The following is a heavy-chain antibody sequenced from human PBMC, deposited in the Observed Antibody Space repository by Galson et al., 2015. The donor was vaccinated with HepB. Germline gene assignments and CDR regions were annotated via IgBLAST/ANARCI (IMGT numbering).Heavy chain of an antibody. V-gene: IGHV3-7*03. CDR1: GFTFNQYY. J-gene: IGHJ3*02. CDR2: INQDGRER. D-gene: IGHD2-2*01. CDR3: ARDSYSCRGCAFDI. Sequence: SLRLSCAASGFTFNQYYMSWVRQAPGKGLEWVTNINQDGRERNFVDSVKGRFAISRDNTKNSHYLQMHSLRAEDTAVYYCARDSYSCRGCAFDIWGQGTTVTVSS.